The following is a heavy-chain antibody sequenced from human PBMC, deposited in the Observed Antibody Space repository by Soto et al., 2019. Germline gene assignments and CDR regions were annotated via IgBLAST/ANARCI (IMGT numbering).Heavy chain of an antibody. J-gene: IGHJ6*02. CDR3: ARVNPGNNLYYYYGLDV. Sequence: QVHLVESGGSVVQPGRSLRLSCAASGFTFDTFAIHWVRQTPGKVLGWVALISYDGYNTYYADSVKGRFTISRDNAENTLYLQMASLRPDDTGVYYCARVNPGNNLYYYYGLDVWGQGTSVTVSS. CDR1: GFTFDTFA. V-gene: IGHV3-30-3*01. D-gene: IGHD1-1*01. CDR2: ISYDGYNT.